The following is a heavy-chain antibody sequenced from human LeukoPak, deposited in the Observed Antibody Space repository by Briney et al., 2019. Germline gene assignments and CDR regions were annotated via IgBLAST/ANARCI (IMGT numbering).Heavy chain of an antibody. V-gene: IGHV5-51*01. CDR2: IYPGDSDT. CDR3: ARAVSGYATLGDY. CDR1: GYSFTSYW. Sequence: GESLKISSKGSGYSFTSYWIGWVRPMPGKGVGWMGIIYPGDSDTRYSPSFQGQVTISADKSISTAYLQWSSLKASDTAMYYCARAVSGYATLGDYWGQGTLVTVSS. J-gene: IGHJ4*02. D-gene: IGHD5-12*01.